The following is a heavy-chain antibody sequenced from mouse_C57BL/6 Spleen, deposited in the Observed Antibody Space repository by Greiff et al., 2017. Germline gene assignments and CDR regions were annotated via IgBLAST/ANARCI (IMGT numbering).Heavy chain of an antibody. Sequence: QVKLQESGAELVRPGASVTLSCKASGYTFTDYEMHWVKQTPVHGLEWIGAIDPETGGTAYNQKFKGKAILTADKSSSTAYMELRSLTSEDSAVYYCTRWANWDGDYWGQGTTLTVSS. J-gene: IGHJ2*01. V-gene: IGHV1-15*01. D-gene: IGHD4-1*01. CDR1: GYTFTDYE. CDR2: IDPETGGT. CDR3: TRWANWDGDY.